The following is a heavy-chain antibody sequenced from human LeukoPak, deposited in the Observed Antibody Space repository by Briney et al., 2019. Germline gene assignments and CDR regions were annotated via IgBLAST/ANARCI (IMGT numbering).Heavy chain of an antibody. Sequence: PGGSLRLSCAASGFTFSSYGMHWVRQAPGKGLEWVAVIWYDGSNKYYADSVKGRFTISRDNSKNTLYLQMNSLRAEDTAVYYCAGAPHVAGAPSDYWGQGTLVTVSS. CDR2: IWYDGSNK. V-gene: IGHV3-33*01. CDR1: GFTFSSYG. J-gene: IGHJ4*02. D-gene: IGHD6-19*01. CDR3: AGAPHVAGAPSDY.